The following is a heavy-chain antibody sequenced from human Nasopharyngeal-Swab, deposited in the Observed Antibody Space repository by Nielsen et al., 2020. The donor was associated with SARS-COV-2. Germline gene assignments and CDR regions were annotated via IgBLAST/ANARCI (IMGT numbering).Heavy chain of an antibody. CDR1: GFTFSDSP. Sequence: GESLKISCAASGFTFSDSPIHWVRQASGKGLEWVGRIRRQASYYATVYTASVRGRFTISRDDSKSTASLQMNGLRTEDTAMYYCTTWDTTTQTDYWGQGALVTVSS. CDR2: IRRQASYYAT. V-gene: IGHV3-73*01. J-gene: IGHJ4*02. CDR3: TTWDTTTQTDY. D-gene: IGHD5-18*01.